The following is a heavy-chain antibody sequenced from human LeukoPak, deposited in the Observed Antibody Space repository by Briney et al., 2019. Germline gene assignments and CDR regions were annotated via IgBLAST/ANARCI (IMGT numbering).Heavy chain of an antibody. CDR1: GFTFSSYG. CDR2: ISYDGSNK. CDR3: AKDAVGNDEVYYYYYYMDV. J-gene: IGHJ6*03. V-gene: IGHV3-30*18. Sequence: GRSLRLSCAASGFTFSSYGMHWVRQAPGKGLEWVAVISYDGSNKYYADSVKGRFTISRDNSKNTLYLQMNSLRAEDTAVYYCAKDAVGNDEVYYYYYYMDVWGKGTTVTVSS. D-gene: IGHD1-26*01.